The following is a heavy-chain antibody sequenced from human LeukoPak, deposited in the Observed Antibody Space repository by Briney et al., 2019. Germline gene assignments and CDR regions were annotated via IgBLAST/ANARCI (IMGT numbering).Heavy chain of an antibody. CDR1: GYTFTSYG. Sequence: ASVKVSCKASGYTFTSYGISWVRQAPGQGLEYMGWISAYNGNTNYAQKLQGRVTMTTDTSTSTAYMELRSLRSDDTAVYYCARAPGYCSSTSCSPTHNWFDPCAQGTLVTVSS. V-gene: IGHV1-18*04. CDR2: ISAYNGNT. J-gene: IGHJ5*02. D-gene: IGHD2-2*01. CDR3: ARAPGYCSSTSCSPTHNWFDP.